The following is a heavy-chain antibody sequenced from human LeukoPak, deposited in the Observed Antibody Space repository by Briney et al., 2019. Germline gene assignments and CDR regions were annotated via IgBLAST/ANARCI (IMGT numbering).Heavy chain of an antibody. V-gene: IGHV4-38-2*02. CDR1: GGLISSGYY. Sequence: PSETLSLTCTVSGGLISSGYYWGWIRQPPGKGLEWIGGIYHSGSTYYNPSLKSRVTISVDTSKNQFSLKLSSVTAADTAVHYCARDRHWGQGTLVTVSS. CDR2: IYHSGST. J-gene: IGHJ4*02. CDR3: ARDRH.